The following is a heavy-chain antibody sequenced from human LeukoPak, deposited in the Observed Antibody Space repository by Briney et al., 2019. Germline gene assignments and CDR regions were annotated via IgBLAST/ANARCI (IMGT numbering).Heavy chain of an antibody. CDR2: ISYDGSNK. J-gene: IGHJ6*02. CDR3: ARDRRGFGYYYYGMDV. D-gene: IGHD3-3*01. Sequence: HPGRSLRLSCAASGFTFSSYAMHWVRQAPGKGLEWVAVISYDGSNKYYADSVKGRFTISRDNSKNTLYLQMNSLRAEDTAVYYCARDRRGFGYYYYGMDVWGQGTTVTVSS. V-gene: IGHV3-30-3*01. CDR1: GFTFSSYA.